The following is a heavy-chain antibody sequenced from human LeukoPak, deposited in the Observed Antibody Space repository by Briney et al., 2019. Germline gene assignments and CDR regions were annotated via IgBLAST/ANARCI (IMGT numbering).Heavy chain of an antibody. Sequence: ASVKVSCKASGYTFTGYYMHWVRQAPGQGLEWMGRINPNSGGTNYAQKFQGRVTMTRDTSISTAYIELSRLRSDDTAVYYCARARGSSFYNWFDPWGQGTLVTVSS. D-gene: IGHD6-6*01. CDR2: INPNSGGT. V-gene: IGHV1-2*06. J-gene: IGHJ5*02. CDR3: ARARGSSFYNWFDP. CDR1: GYTFTGYY.